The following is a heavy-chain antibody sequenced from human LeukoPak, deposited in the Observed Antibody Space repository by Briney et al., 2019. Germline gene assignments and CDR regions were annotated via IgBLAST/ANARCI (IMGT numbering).Heavy chain of an antibody. D-gene: IGHD3-22*01. CDR2: LYTSGST. V-gene: IGHV4-4*07. Sequence: PSETLSLTCTVSGGSISSYYWSWIRQPAGKGLEWIGRLYTSGSTNYNPSLKSRVTMSVDTSQNHLSLKLTSMAGAVTAVYYCASGGSSGYYFGWGQGTLVSVSS. CDR1: GGSISSYY. J-gene: IGHJ4*02. CDR3: ASGGSSGYYFG.